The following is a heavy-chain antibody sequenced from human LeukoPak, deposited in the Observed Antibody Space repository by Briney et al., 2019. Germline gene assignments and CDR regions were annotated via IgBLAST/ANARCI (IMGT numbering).Heavy chain of an antibody. D-gene: IGHD1-20*01. CDR1: GYTFTSYD. J-gene: IGHJ6*02. V-gene: IGHV1-8*01. CDR2: MNPNSGNT. Sequence: ASVKVSCKASGYTFTSYDINWVRQATGQGLEWMGWMNPNSGNTGYAQKFQGRVTMTRNTSISTAYMELSSLRSEDTAVYYCARFSKTYNWNRWTCYYYGMDVWGQGTTVTVSS. CDR3: ARFSKTYNWNRWTCYYYGMDV.